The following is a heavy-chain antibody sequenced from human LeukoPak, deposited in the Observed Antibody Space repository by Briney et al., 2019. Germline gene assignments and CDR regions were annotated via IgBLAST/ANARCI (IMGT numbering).Heavy chain of an antibody. J-gene: IGHJ4*02. D-gene: IGHD3-22*01. CDR1: GFTFSSYG. Sequence: GGSLRLSCAASGFTFSSYGMHWVRQAPGKGLEWVAVISYDGSNKYYADSVKGRFTISRDNSKNTLYLQMNGLRAEDTAVYYCAKDLYSELDSSGYYSSFDYWGQGTLVTVSS. V-gene: IGHV3-30*18. CDR2: ISYDGSNK. CDR3: AKDLYSELDSSGYYSSFDY.